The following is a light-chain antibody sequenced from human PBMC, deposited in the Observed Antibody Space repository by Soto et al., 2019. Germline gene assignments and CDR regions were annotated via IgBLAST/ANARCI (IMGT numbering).Light chain of an antibody. CDR1: QSVSSSY. J-gene: IGKJ4*01. CDR2: GAS. Sequence: PGERATLSCRASQSVSSSYLAWYQQKPGQAPRLLIYGASSRATGIPDRFSGSGSGTDFTLAISRLEPEDFAVFYCHQYDSSPLTFGGGTKVEIK. V-gene: IGKV3-20*01. CDR3: HQYDSSPLT.